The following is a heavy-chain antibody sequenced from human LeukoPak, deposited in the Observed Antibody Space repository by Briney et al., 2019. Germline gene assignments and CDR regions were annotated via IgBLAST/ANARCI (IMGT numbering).Heavy chain of an antibody. Sequence: SETLSLTCTVSGGSISSYYWSWIRQPPGKGLEWIGYIYYSGSTNYNPSLNSRVSISVDTSKNQFSLKLRSVTAADTAMFYCARVRDPYYYYMDVWGKGTTVTVSS. CDR1: GGSISSYY. D-gene: IGHD5-24*01. V-gene: IGHV4-59*12. CDR3: ARVRDPYYYYMDV. CDR2: IYYSGST. J-gene: IGHJ6*03.